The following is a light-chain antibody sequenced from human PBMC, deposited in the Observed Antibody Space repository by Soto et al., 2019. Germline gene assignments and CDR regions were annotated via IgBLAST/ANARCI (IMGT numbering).Light chain of an antibody. J-gene: IGLJ2*01. V-gene: IGLV2-14*01. CDR2: DVS. Sequence: QSVLTQPASVSGSPGQSITISCTGTSSDVGGYKYVSWYQQHPGKAPKLMIYDVSNRPSGVSNRFSGSKSGNTASLTISGLQPEDEADYYCSSYGASSTLFGGGTKVTVL. CDR1: SSDVGGYKY. CDR3: SSYGASSTL.